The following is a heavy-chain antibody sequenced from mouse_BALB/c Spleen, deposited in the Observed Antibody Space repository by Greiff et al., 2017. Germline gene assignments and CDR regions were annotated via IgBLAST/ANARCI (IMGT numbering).Heavy chain of an antibody. D-gene: IGHD2-2*01. CDR3: AREVTTTGASWYLDV. Sequence: EVKLVESGPGLVKPSQSLSLTCTVTGYSITSDYAWNWIRQFPGNKLEWMGYISYSGSTSYNPSLKSRISITRDTSKNQFFLQLNSVTTEDTATYYCAREVTTTGASWYLDVWGAGTTVTVSS. CDR1: GYSITSDYA. CDR2: ISYSGST. J-gene: IGHJ1*01. V-gene: IGHV3-2*02.